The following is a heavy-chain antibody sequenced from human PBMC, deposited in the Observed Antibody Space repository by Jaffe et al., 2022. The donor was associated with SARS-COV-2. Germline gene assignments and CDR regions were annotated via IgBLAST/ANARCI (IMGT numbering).Heavy chain of an antibody. Sequence: QVQLVESGGGVVQPGRSLRLSCAASGFTFSSYGMHWVRQAPGKGLEWVAVISYDGSNKYYADSVKGRFTISRDNSKNTLYLQMNSLRAEDTAVYYCAKENLDYSNYAYYGMDVWGQGTTVTVSS. CDR3: AKENLDYSNYAYYGMDV. V-gene: IGHV3-30*18. J-gene: IGHJ6*02. CDR1: GFTFSSYG. D-gene: IGHD4-4*01. CDR2: ISYDGSNK.